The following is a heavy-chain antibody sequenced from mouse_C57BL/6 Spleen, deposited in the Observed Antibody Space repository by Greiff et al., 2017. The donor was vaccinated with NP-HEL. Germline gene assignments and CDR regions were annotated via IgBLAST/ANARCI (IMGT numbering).Heavy chain of an antibody. V-gene: IGHV5-4*01. J-gene: IGHJ2*01. Sequence: EVKLQESGGGLVKPGGSLKLSCAASGFTFSSYAMSWVRQTPEKRLEWVATISDGGSYTYYPDNVKGRFTISRDNAKNNLYLQMSHLKSEDTAMYYCARESLYDGYYDYWGQGTTLTVSS. D-gene: IGHD2-3*01. CDR3: ARESLYDGYYDY. CDR1: GFTFSSYA. CDR2: ISDGGSYT.